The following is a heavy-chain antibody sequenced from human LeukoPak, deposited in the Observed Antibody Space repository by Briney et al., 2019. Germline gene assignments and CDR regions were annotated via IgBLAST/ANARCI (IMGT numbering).Heavy chain of an antibody. V-gene: IGHV1-8*01. J-gene: IGHJ4*02. D-gene: IGHD3-10*01. CDR3: ARGPSLDYYGSGSYAY. CDR2: MNPNSGNT. CDR1: GYTFTSYD. Sequence: GASVKVSCKASGYTFTSYDINWVRQATGQGLEWMGWMNPNSGNTGYAQKFQGRVTMTRNTSISTAYMELSSLRSEDTAVYYCARGPSLDYYGSGSYAYWGQGTLVTVSS.